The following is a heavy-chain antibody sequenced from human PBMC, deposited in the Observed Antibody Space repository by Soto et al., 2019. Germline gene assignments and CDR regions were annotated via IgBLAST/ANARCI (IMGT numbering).Heavy chain of an antibody. V-gene: IGHV4-61*03. CDR2: MSYSGGT. CDR3: ARGERETATTGVDAFDN. J-gene: IGHJ3*02. Sequence: QVQLQQWGAGLLKPSETLSLTCAVYGGSVSSGSYYWSWIRQPPGKGLEWIGEMSYSGGTHFNPSLRSRVIISADTSKNHFSRKMSSVTAADTSLYYCARGERETATTGVDAFDNWGPGTMVTVSS. CDR1: GGSVSSGSYY. D-gene: IGHD1-1*01.